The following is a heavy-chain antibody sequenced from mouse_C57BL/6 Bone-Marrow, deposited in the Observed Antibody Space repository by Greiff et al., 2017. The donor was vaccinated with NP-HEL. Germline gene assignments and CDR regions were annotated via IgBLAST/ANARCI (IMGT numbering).Heavy chain of an antibody. CDR3: ARLLYY. D-gene: IGHD6-1*01. V-gene: IGHV1-55*01. CDR1: GYTFTSYW. Sequence: QVQLQQPGAELVKPGASVKMSCKASGYTFTSYWLTWVMQRPGQGLEWIGDFYPGSGSTNYNEKFKSKATLTVDTSSSTAYLQLSSLTSEDSAVYYCARLLYYWGQGTTLTVSS. CDR2: FYPGSGST. J-gene: IGHJ2*01.